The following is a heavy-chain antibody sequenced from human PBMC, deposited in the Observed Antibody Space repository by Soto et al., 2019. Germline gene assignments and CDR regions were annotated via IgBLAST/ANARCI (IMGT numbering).Heavy chain of an antibody. CDR2: MNHKSGNI. CDR1: GYSFTSYD. D-gene: IGHD1-1*01. Sequence: GASVTVSWKAPGYSFTSYDMNWVRQSTEQGLEWMGWMNHKSGNIGYVQKCHGRVTMTRNTSISKFYIDLSSLRFEDTAVYYCAIGFRTGNELDYWGQGTLVTVSS. J-gene: IGHJ4*02. V-gene: IGHV1-8*01. CDR3: AIGFRTGNELDY.